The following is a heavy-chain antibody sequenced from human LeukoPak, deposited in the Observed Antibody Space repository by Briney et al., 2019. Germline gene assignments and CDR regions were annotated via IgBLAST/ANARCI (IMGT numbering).Heavy chain of an antibody. CDR2: IWYDGSNK. Sequence: GGSLRLSCAASGFTFSSYGMHWVRQAPGKGLEWVAVIWYDGSNKYYADSVKGRFIISRDNSKNTLYLQMNSLRAEDTAVYYCARSQSHYGDYPYFDYWGQGTLVTVSS. CDR3: ARSQSHYGDYPYFDY. J-gene: IGHJ4*02. V-gene: IGHV3-33*01. D-gene: IGHD4-17*01. CDR1: GFTFSSYG.